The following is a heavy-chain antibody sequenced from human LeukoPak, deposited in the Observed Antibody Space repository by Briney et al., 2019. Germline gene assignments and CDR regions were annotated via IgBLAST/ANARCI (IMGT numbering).Heavy chain of an antibody. CDR3: ARASLGATSSGFLDY. J-gene: IGHJ4*02. V-gene: IGHV3-20*04. D-gene: IGHD1-26*01. CDR2: INWNGGST. CDR1: GFTFDDYG. Sequence: RPGGSLRLSCAASGFTFDDYGMSWVRQAPGKGLEWVSGINWNGGSTGYADSVKGRFTNSRDNAKNSLYLQMNSLRAEDTALYYCARASLGATSSGFLDYWGQGTLVTVSS.